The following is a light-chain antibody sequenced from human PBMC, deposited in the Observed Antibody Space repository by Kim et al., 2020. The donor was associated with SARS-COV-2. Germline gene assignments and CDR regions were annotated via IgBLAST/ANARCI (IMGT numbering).Light chain of an antibody. V-gene: IGKV3-11*01. CDR2: DAS. Sequence: SLGPGGRATLSCRASQSVSSYLAWYQQRPGQAPRLLIYDASNRATGIPARFSGSGSGTDFTLTISSLEPEDFAVYYCQQHSKLITFGQGTRLEIK. J-gene: IGKJ5*01. CDR3: QQHSKLIT. CDR1: QSVSSY.